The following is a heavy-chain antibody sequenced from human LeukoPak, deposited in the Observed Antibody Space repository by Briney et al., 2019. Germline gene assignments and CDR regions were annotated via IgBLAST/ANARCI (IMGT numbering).Heavy chain of an antibody. V-gene: IGHV4-61*02. CDR1: GGSGSLISYY. J-gene: IGHJ4*02. CDR3: ARFAYLIVGAIFDY. D-gene: IGHD1-26*01. CDR2: IYTSGST. Sequence: SQTLSLTCTVSGGSGSLISYYWSWIRQPAGKGLEWIGRIYTSGSTNYNPSLKSRVTISVEKSKNQLSLTLSSVTAADTAVYYCARFAYLIVGAIFDYWGQGTLVTVSS.